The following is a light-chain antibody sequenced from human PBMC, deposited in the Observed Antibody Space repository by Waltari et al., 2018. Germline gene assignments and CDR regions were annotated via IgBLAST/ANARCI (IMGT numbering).Light chain of an antibody. Sequence: IVLTQPPGTLSLSPGESATLSCRASQSVGSSYLAWYQQKPGQAPRLLIYGASSRATGIPDRFSGSGSGTDFTLTISRLEPEDFAVYYCQQYGSSPLTFGGGTKVEIK. V-gene: IGKV3-20*01. J-gene: IGKJ4*01. CDR3: QQYGSSPLT. CDR1: QSVGSSY. CDR2: GAS.